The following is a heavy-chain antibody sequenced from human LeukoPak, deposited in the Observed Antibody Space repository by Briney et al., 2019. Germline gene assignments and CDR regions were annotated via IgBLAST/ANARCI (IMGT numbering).Heavy chain of an antibody. D-gene: IGHD3-10*01. CDR2: INKDGSEE. V-gene: IGHV3-7*01. J-gene: IGHJ4*02. Sequence: PGGSLLLSCAASGFTFSNYWMSWVRQAPGKGLERVADINKDGSEECYVDSVKGRFSISRDNAKNSLYLQMNSLRVEDTAVCSCAKASGYYYGSGSYSPDYWGQGTLVTVSS. CDR1: GFTFSNYW. CDR3: AKASGYYYGSGSYSPDY.